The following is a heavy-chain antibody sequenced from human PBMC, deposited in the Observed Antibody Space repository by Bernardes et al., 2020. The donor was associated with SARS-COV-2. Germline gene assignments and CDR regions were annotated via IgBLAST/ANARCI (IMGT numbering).Heavy chain of an antibody. CDR3: AKTPPATVTTEPYFFDS. Sequence: GGSLRLSCVASRFTFSSFGMHWVRQAPGKGLEWVAVIAYAGSRKYYADSVTGRFTISRDNSKNTLFLEMDILRSEDSAVYYCAKTPPATVTTEPYFFDSWGQGTPVTVSS. CDR1: RFTFSSFG. CDR2: IAYAGSRK. V-gene: IGHV3-30*18. J-gene: IGHJ4*02. D-gene: IGHD1-1*01.